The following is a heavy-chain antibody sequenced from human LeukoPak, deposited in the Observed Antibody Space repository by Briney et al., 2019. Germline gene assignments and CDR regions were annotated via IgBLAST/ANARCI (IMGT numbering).Heavy chain of an antibody. CDR3: AKGAYDFLEIAYFDY. D-gene: IGHD3-3*01. V-gene: IGHV3-23*01. J-gene: IGHJ4*02. CDR2: VIGSSGAT. CDR1: GFSFTKYA. Sequence: RGSLRLSCAASGFSFTKYAMNWVRQAPGKGLEWVAVVIGSSGATDYADSVKGRFTISRDNSKNTLFLQMNSLRAEDTAIYYCAKGAYDFLEIAYFDYWGQGALVTVSS.